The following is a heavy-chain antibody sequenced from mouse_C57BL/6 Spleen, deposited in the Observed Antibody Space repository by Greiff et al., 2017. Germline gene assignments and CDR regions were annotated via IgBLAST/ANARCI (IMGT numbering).Heavy chain of an antibody. D-gene: IGHD1-1*01. Sequence: VQLQQSGPGLAKPSQTLSLTCSVTGYSITSDYWNWIRKFPGNKLEYMGYISYSGSTYYNPSLKSRISITRDTSKNQYYLQLNSVTTEDTATYYCARLINYYGSSYDYYAMDYWGQGTSVTVSS. J-gene: IGHJ4*01. CDR2: ISYSGST. CDR3: ARLINYYGSSYDYYAMDY. V-gene: IGHV3-8*01. CDR1: GYSITSDY.